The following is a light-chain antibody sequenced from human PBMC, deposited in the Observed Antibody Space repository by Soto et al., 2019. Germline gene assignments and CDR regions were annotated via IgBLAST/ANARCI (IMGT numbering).Light chain of an antibody. Sequence: DIQMTQSPSSLSASVGDRVTITCRASQRISSYLNLYQQKPGKAPKLLIYAASSLQSGVPSRVSGSGSGTEFTLTISSLQPEDFATYYCQQSYSSWTFGQGTKVEIK. J-gene: IGKJ1*01. CDR3: QQSYSSWT. CDR1: QRISSY. CDR2: AAS. V-gene: IGKV1-39*01.